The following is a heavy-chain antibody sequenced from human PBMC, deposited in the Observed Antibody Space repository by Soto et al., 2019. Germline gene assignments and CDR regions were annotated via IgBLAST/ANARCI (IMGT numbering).Heavy chain of an antibody. V-gene: IGHV3-23*01. D-gene: IGHD1-26*01. Sequence: DVQLLQSGGGLVQPGGSLTLSCAASRFIFSDYAMNWVRQAPGKGLEWVSSIGGSNTDRYYADSVKGRFIISRDNSKNTMYLQMISLRDDDTAVYYCAKDAVSYNGKWDWFDSWGQGTLVTVSS. CDR1: RFIFSDYA. CDR2: IGGSNTDR. CDR3: AKDAVSYNGKWDWFDS. J-gene: IGHJ5*01.